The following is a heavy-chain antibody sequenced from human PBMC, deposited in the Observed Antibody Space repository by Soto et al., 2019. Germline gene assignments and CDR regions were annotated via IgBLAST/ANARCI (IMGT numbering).Heavy chain of an antibody. CDR2: ISSSGSTI. V-gene: IGHV3-11*01. D-gene: IGHD6-13*01. CDR3: ARSPPESSSSWYRGGCDP. CDR1: GFTFSDYY. Sequence: QVQLVESGGGLVKPGGSLRLSCAASGFTFSDYYMSWIRQAPGKGLEWVSYISSSGSTIYYADSVKGRFTISRDNAKNSLCLQMTSLRAEDTAVYYCARSPPESSSSWYRGGCDPWGQGPLVTVSS. J-gene: IGHJ5*02.